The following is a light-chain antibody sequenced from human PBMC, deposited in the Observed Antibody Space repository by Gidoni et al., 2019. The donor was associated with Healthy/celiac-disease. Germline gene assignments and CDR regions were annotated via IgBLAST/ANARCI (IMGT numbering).Light chain of an antibody. V-gene: IGKV1-39*01. CDR1: QSISSY. J-gene: IGKJ2*01. Sequence: DIPMTQSPSSLAASVGDRVTITCRARQSISSYLKWYQQKPGKAPKLLIYAASSLESGVPSRFSGSGSGTDFTLTISSLQPEDFATYYCLQSYSTPYTFGQGTKLEIK. CDR2: AAS. CDR3: LQSYSTPYT.